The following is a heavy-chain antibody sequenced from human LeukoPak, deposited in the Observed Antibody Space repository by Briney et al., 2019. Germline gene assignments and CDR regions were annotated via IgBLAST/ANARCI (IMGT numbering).Heavy chain of an antibody. CDR1: GGSISSYY. V-gene: IGHV4-59*01. Sequence: SETLSLTCTVSGGSISSYYWSWIRQPPGKGLEGIGYIYYSGSTNYNPSLKSRVTISVDTPKNQFSLKLSSVTAADTAVYYCARDSCSGGSCYFDYWVQGTLVTVSS. CDR2: IYYSGST. D-gene: IGHD2-15*01. J-gene: IGHJ4*02. CDR3: ARDSCSGGSCYFDY.